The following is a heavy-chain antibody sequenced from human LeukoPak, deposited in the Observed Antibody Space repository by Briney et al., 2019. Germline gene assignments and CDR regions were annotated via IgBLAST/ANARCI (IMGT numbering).Heavy chain of an antibody. CDR2: ISYDGSNK. D-gene: IGHD6-13*01. V-gene: IGHV3-30*03. Sequence: GRSLRLSCAASGFTFSSYSMHWVRQAPGKGLEWVAVISYDGSNKYYADSVKGRFTISRDNAKNSLYLQMNSLRDDDTALYYCARGGLYSSSPFDYWGQGTLVTVSS. CDR1: GFTFSSYS. J-gene: IGHJ4*02. CDR3: ARGGLYSSSPFDY.